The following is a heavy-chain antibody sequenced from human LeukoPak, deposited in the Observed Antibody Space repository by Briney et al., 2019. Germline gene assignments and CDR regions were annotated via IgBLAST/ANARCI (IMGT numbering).Heavy chain of an antibody. Sequence: GGSLRLSCAASGFTLSNYWMSWARQVPGRGLEWVANIKQDGSEKYYVDSVKGRFTISRDNAKNSLYLQMNSLRAEDTAVYYCAKDGRGNQDKDYVSYHFDYWGQGAWSPSPQ. J-gene: IGHJ4*02. V-gene: IGHV3-7*01. D-gene: IGHD3-16*01. CDR1: GFTLSNYW. CDR2: IKQDGSEK. CDR3: AKDGRGNQDKDYVSYHFDY.